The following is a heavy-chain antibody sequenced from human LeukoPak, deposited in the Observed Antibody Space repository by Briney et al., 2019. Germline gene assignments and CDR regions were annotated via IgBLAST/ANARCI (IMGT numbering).Heavy chain of an antibody. CDR1: GFTFDDYA. J-gene: IGHJ4*02. D-gene: IGHD6-19*01. CDR3: AKDMCSSGCSFDY. CDR2: ISWNSGRI. V-gene: IGHV3-9*03. Sequence: GRSLRLSCVASGFTFDDYAMHWVRQAPGKGLEWVSGISWNSGRIGYADSVKGRFTISRDNAKNSLYLQMNSLRAEDMALYYCAKDMCSSGCSFDYWGQGTLVTVSS.